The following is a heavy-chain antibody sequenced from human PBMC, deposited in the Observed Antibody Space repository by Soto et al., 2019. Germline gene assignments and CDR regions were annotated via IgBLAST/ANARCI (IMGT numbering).Heavy chain of an antibody. D-gene: IGHD6-19*01. CDR2: IYYSGST. J-gene: IGHJ5*02. Sequence: QLQLQESGPGLVKPSETLSLTCTVSGGSISSSSYYWGWIRQPPGKGLEWIGRIYYSGSTYYNPSLKSRVTISVDTSRNQFSLKLSSVTAADTAVYYCARLAVAGIDPWGQGTLVTVSS. V-gene: IGHV4-39*01. CDR3: ARLAVAGIDP. CDR1: GGSISSSSYY.